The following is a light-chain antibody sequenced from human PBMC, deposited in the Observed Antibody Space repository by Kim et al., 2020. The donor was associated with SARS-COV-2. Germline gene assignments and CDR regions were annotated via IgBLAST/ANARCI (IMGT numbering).Light chain of an antibody. Sequence: RATINSKSSQSVIYSSKIKNYLDWYKQKPGQPPKLLIYWASTRESGVPDRFSGSGSGTDFNLTISSLQAEDVAVYYCQQYYSTPRTFGQGTKLEIK. J-gene: IGKJ2*02. V-gene: IGKV4-1*01. CDR3: QQYYSTPRT. CDR1: QSVIYSSKIKNY. CDR2: WAS.